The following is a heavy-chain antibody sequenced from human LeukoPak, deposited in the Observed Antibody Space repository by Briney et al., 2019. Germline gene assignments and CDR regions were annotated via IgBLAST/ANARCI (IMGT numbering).Heavy chain of an antibody. CDR1: GYSISSGYY. V-gene: IGHV4-38-2*02. D-gene: IGHD6-13*01. Sequence: SETLSLTCTVSGYSISSGYYWGWIRQPPGKGLEWIGSIYHGGSTYYNPSLKSRVTISVDTSKNQFSLNLTSVTAADTAVYYCARVWLGSSWPNDHNWFDPWSQGTLVTVSS. CDR3: ARVWLGSSWPNDHNWFDP. CDR2: IYHGGST. J-gene: IGHJ5*02.